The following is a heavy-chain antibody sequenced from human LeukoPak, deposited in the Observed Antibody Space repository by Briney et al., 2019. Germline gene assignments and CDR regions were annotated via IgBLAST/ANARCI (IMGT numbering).Heavy chain of an antibody. V-gene: IGHV3-21*01. D-gene: IGHD3-22*01. J-gene: IGHJ3*02. CDR3: ARDDYDSSGYSGAFDI. CDR2: ISSSSSYI. CDR1: GFTFSSYS. Sequence: GGSLRLSCAASGFTFSSYSMNWVRQAPGKGLEWVSSISSSSSYIYYADSVKGRFTISRDNAKNSLYLQMNSLRAEYTAVYYCARDDYDSSGYSGAFDIWGQGTMVTVSS.